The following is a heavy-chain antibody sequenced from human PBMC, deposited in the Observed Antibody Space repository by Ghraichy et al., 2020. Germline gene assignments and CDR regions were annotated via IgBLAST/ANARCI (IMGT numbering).Heavy chain of an antibody. CDR1: GGSISSYY. CDR3: ARAWGSLVYFQH. Sequence: SETLSLTCTVSGGSISSYYWSWIRQPPGKGLEWIGYIYYSGSTNYNPSLKSRVTISVDTSKNQFSLKLSSVTAADTAVYYCARAWGSLVYFQHWGQGTLVTVSS. CDR2: IYYSGST. V-gene: IGHV4-59*01. J-gene: IGHJ1*01. D-gene: IGHD3-16*01.